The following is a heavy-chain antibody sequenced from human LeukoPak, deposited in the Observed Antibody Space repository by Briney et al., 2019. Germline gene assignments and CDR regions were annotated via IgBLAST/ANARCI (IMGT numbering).Heavy chain of an antibody. V-gene: IGHV4-30-4*08. D-gene: IGHD3-10*01. CDR2: IYYSGST. CDR1: GGSISSGDYY. CDR3: ARGYYGSETASRDFDY. Sequence: SQTLSLTCTVSGGSISSGDYYWSWIRLPPGKGLEWIGYIYYSGSTYYNPSLKSRVTISVDTSKNQFSLKLSSVTAADTAVYYCARGYYGSETASRDFDYWGQGTLVTVSS. J-gene: IGHJ4*02.